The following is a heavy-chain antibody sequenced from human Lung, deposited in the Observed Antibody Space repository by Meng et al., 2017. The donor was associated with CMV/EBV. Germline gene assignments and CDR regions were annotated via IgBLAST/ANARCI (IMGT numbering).Heavy chain of an antibody. CDR1: GFTFSAYA. V-gene: IGHV3-21*01. CDR2: ISTTSTYI. J-gene: IGHJ6*02. Sequence: GESLKISCAASGFTFSAYAMNWVRQAPGKGLEWVTSISTTSTYIYYADSVKGRFTISRDNAQNSVYLQMNSLSAEYTGVYYCARSWDGMDVWGQGTAVTVSS. D-gene: IGHD6-13*01. CDR3: ARSWDGMDV.